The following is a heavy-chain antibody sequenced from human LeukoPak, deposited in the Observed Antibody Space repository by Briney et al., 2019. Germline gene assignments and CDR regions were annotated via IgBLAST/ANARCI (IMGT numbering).Heavy chain of an antibody. Sequence: PSETLSLTCTVSSGSINSNYWSWIRQPPGKGLEWIGHIYYSGTTDYNPSLKSRVTMSIDTSKNQFSLKLSSVTAADTAVYYCASSYSTTWFDYWGQGTLVTVSS. CDR2: IYYSGTT. CDR1: SGSINSNY. D-gene: IGHD6-13*01. V-gene: IGHV4-59*01. CDR3: ASSYSTTWFDY. J-gene: IGHJ4*02.